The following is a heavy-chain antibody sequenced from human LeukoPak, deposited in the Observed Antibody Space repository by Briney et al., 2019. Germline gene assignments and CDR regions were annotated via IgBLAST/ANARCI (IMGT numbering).Heavy chain of an antibody. CDR2: ITYDGYYK. J-gene: IGHJ4*02. D-gene: IGHD3-10*01. V-gene: IGHV3-30*03. Sequence: GGSLRLSCAASGFTFSTYGMHWVRQAPGKGLEWVALITYDGYYKYYSDSVKGRFTISSDTSKNTLSLQMNRLRAEDTAVYYCARDLSPVVRASPMGYWGQGTLVTVSS. CDR1: GFTFSTYG. CDR3: ARDLSPVVRASPMGY.